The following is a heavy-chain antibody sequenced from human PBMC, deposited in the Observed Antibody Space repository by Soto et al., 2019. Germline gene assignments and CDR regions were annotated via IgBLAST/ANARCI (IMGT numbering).Heavy chain of an antibody. V-gene: IGHV4-34*01. CDR2: INHSGST. J-gene: IGHJ4*02. D-gene: IGHD6-13*01. Sequence: SETLSLTCAVYGGSFSGYYWSWIRQPPGKGLEWIGEINHSGSTNYNPSLKSRVTISVDTSKNQFSLKLSSVTAADTAVYYCARGPGYSSSWYPGYFDYWGQGTLVTVSS. CDR3: ARGPGYSSSWYPGYFDY. CDR1: GGSFSGYY.